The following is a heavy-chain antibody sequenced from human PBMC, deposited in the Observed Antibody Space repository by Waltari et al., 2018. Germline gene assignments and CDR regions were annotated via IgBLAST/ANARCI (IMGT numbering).Heavy chain of an antibody. CDR1: GFTFSSYA. CDR3: ARGGDGYNPYY. D-gene: IGHD5-12*01. Sequence: QVQLVESGGGVVQPGRSLRLSCAASGFTFSSYARHWVRQAPGKGLEWVAVISYDGSNKDYADSVKGRFTISRDNSKNTLYLQMNSLRAEDTAVYYCARGGDGYNPYYWGQGTLVTVSS. V-gene: IGHV3-30*01. CDR2: ISYDGSNK. J-gene: IGHJ4*02.